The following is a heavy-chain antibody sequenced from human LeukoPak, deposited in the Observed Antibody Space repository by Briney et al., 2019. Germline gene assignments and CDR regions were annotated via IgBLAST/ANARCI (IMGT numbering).Heavy chain of an antibody. CDR2: IIPIFGTT. V-gene: IGHV1-69*05. CDR1: GGTFNSYA. D-gene: IGHD1-26*01. CDR3: ARDNSVGDYAWWFDP. Sequence: ASVKVSCKASGGTFNSYAISWVRQAPGQGLEWMGGIIPIFGTTNYAQKFRGRVTMTRDLSTSTDYMELSSLRSDDTAVYFCARDNSVGDYAWWFDPWGQGTLVTVSS. J-gene: IGHJ5*02.